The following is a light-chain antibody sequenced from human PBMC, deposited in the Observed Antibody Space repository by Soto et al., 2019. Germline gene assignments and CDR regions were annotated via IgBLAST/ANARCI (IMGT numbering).Light chain of an antibody. J-gene: IGLJ1*01. CDR1: SSDIGAYNY. V-gene: IGLV2-14*01. CDR2: EVN. CDR3: SSFTTSSTYV. Sequence: QSVLTQPASVSGSPGQSITISCTGTSSDIGAYNYVSWYQQYPGRAPKLMIYEVNNRPSGASNRFSGSKSGNTASLTISGLQAEDEADYYCSSFTTSSTYVVGAGTKVTVL.